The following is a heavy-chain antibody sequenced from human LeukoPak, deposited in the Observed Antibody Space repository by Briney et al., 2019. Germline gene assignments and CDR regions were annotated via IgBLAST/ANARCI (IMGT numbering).Heavy chain of an antibody. J-gene: IGHJ5*02. CDR1: GGSFSGYY. Sequence: SETLSLTCAVYGGSFSGYYWSWIRQPPGKGLEWIGEINHSGSTNYNPSLKSRVTISVDTSKNQFSLKLSSVTAADTAVYYCARGLLMYSSSWYSRPFWFDPWGQGTLVTVSS. V-gene: IGHV4-34*01. CDR2: INHSGST. CDR3: ARGLLMYSSSWYSRPFWFDP. D-gene: IGHD6-13*01.